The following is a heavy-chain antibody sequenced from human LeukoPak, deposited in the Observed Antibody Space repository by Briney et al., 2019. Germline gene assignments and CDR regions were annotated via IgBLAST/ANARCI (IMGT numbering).Heavy chain of an antibody. D-gene: IGHD3-16*01. J-gene: IGHJ3*01. CDR2: ISATGLST. Sequence: PGGSLRLSCTASDFAFTSSGMSWVRQVPGTGLEWVSFISATGLSTYYADSAKGRFTVSRDNSKNTLYLQMNSLRAADTAVYYCAKLMRHMMEDVLDLWGQGTVVTVSS. V-gene: IGHV3-23*01. CDR1: DFAFTSSG. CDR3: AKLMRHMMEDVLDL.